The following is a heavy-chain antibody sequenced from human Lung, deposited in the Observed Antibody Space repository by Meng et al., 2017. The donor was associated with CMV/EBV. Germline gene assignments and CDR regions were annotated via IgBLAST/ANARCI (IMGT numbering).Heavy chain of an antibody. CDR1: CYTFNDYY. V-gene: IGHV1-2*02. J-gene: IGHJ4*02. CDR2: INSNTGDT. CDR3: ATWNYNGINY. D-gene: IGHD1-1*01. Sequence: QGRLGSAGAEVKNPGASVNVSFKASCYTFNDYYVRWVRQAPGQGLEWVGWINSNTGDTNNAQKFQGRVTVTRNTTINTVYLELTTLRSDDTAIYCCATWNYNGINYWGQGTLVTVSS.